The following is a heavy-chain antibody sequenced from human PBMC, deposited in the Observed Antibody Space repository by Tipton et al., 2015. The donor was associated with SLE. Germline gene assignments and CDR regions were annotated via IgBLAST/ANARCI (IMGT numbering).Heavy chain of an antibody. Sequence: SLRLSCAASGFTVSSNYMSWVRQAPGKGLEWVSAISSIGGSTYYSDAVKVRFTISRDNSKNTMYLQMNSLRGEDTATYYCARELEDGFNFDKFDYWGQGTLVIVSS. V-gene: IGHV3-23*01. J-gene: IGHJ4*02. CDR2: ISSIGGST. CDR1: GFTVSSNY. CDR3: ARELEDGFNFDKFDY. D-gene: IGHD5-24*01.